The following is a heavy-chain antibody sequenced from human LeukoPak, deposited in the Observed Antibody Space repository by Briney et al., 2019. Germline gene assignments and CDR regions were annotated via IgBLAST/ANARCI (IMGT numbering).Heavy chain of an antibody. V-gene: IGHV3-30-3*01. CDR3: ARSGAAVAGFDY. CDR1: GFTVSSNY. D-gene: IGHD6-19*01. J-gene: IGHJ4*02. CDR2: ISYDGSNK. Sequence: GGSLRLSCAASGFTVSSNYMNWVRQAPGKGLEWVALISYDGSNKYYADSVKGRFTISRDNSKNTVYLQMNSLRPEDTAVYYCARSGAAVAGFDYWGQGTLVTVSS.